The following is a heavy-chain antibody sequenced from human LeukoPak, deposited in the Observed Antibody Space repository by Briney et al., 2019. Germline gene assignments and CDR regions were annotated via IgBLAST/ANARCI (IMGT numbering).Heavy chain of an antibody. CDR2: ISYDGSNK. CDR1: GFTFSSYA. V-gene: IGHV3-30*04. Sequence: GGSLRLSCAASGFTFSSYAMHWVRQAPGKGLEWVAIISYDGSNKYYADSVKGRFTISRDNSKNTLYLQMNSLRAEDTAVYYCAQSGASYYYYYMDVWGKGTTVTVSS. D-gene: IGHD1-26*01. J-gene: IGHJ6*03. CDR3: AQSGASYYYYYMDV.